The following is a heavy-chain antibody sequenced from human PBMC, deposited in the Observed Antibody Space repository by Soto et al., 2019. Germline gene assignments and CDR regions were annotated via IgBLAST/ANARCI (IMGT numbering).Heavy chain of an antibody. CDR1: GFTFSFYT. CDR3: VREGGDLRGSGVFDY. CDR2: ISRGGSSI. Sequence: EPQLVESGGGLVQPGGSLRLSCAASGFTFSFYTMNWVRQTPGKGLEWLAYISRGGSSIYYADSVKGRFTVSRDNANNSLSLKLNSLRREDTAVYYCVREGGDLRGSGVFDYWGQGTLVTVSS. V-gene: IGHV3-48*01. J-gene: IGHJ4*02. D-gene: IGHD6-19*01.